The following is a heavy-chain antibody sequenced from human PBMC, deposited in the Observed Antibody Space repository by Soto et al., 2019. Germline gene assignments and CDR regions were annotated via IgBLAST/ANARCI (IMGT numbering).Heavy chain of an antibody. J-gene: IGHJ6*02. D-gene: IGHD6-19*01. CDR3: VRNLYSSYGMDV. CDR1: GFTFSSYA. Sequence: PGGSLRLSCAASGFTFSSYAMHWVRQAPGKGLEYVSAISSNGGSTYYANSVKGRFTISRDNSKNTLYLQMGSLRAEDIAVYYCVRNLYSSYGMDVWGQGTTVTVSS. V-gene: IGHV3-64*01. CDR2: ISSNGGST.